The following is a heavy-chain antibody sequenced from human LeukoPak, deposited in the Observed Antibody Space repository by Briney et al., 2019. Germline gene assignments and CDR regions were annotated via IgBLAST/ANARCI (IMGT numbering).Heavy chain of an antibody. J-gene: IGHJ3*02. D-gene: IGHD6-6*01. CDR1: GCTFDDYA. Sequence: GGSLRLSCAASGCTFDDYAMHWVRQAPGKGLELVSGISWNSGSIGYADSVKGRFTISRDNAKNSLYLQMNSLRAEDMALYYCAKDMHSSSPAGAFDIWGQGTMVTVSS. V-gene: IGHV3-9*03. CDR2: ISWNSGSI. CDR3: AKDMHSSSPAGAFDI.